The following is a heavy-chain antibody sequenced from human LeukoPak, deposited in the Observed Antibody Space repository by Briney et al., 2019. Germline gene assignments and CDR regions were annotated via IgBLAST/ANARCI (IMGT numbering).Heavy chain of an antibody. J-gene: IGHJ3*02. V-gene: IGHV3-23*01. CDR3: AFNGGDSDYGDYANAFDI. Sequence: VGSLRLSCAASGFTFSSYAMSWVRQAPGKGLEWVSAISGSGGSTYYADSVKGRFTISRDNSKNTLYLQMNSLRAEDTAVYYCAFNGGDSDYGDYANAFDIWGQGTMVTVSS. CDR2: ISGSGGST. D-gene: IGHD4-17*01. CDR1: GFTFSSYA.